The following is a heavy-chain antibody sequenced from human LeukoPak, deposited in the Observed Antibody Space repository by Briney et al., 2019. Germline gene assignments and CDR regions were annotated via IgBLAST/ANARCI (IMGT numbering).Heavy chain of an antibody. Sequence: PGGSLRLSCAASGFTFSSYGMHWVRQAPGKGLEWVAVIWYDDSNKYYADSVKGRFTISRDNSKNTLYLQMNSLRAEDTAVYYCARRVIDYDFDYWGQGTLVTVSS. CDR1: GFTFSSYG. J-gene: IGHJ4*02. CDR3: ARRVIDYDFDY. V-gene: IGHV3-33*01. D-gene: IGHD3-10*01. CDR2: IWYDDSNK.